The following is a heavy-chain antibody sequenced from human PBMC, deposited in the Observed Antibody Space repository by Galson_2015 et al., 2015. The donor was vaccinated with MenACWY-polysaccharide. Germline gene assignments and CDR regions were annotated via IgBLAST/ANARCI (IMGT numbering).Heavy chain of an antibody. CDR3: ARGRYSGTDSPYYFQY. CDR2: IYPGESDT. J-gene: IGHJ4*02. CDR1: GYSFTTHW. D-gene: IGHD5-12*01. Sequence: QSGAEVKKPGKSLKISCKGSGYSFTTHWIGWVRQMPGKGLEWMGIIYPGESDTRYSPSFQGQVTISADRSISTAYLQWSSLRASDTAMYYCARGRYSGTDSPYYFQYWGQGTLVTVSS. V-gene: IGHV5-51*01.